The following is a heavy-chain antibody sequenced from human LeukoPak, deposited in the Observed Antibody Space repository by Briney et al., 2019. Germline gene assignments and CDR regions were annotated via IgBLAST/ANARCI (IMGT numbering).Heavy chain of an antibody. CDR3: ARIVGATFGFDP. D-gene: IGHD1-26*01. CDR2: IKQDGSEK. Sequence: GGSLRLSCAASGFTLSTYWMNWVRQAPGKGLEWVATIKQDGSEKYYVDSVKGRFTISRDNAKNSLYLQMNSLRAEDTAVYHCARIVGATFGFDPWGQGTLVTVSS. CDR1: GFTLSTYW. J-gene: IGHJ5*02. V-gene: IGHV3-7*01.